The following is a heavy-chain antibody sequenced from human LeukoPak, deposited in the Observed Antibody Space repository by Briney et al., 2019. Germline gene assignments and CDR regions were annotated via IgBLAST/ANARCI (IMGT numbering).Heavy chain of an antibody. Sequence: ASVKVSCKASGGTFSSYAISWVRQAPGQGLEWMGWINAGNGNTKYSQKFQGRITITRDTSASTAYMELSSLRSEGTAVYYWARDPGELHPRLYGMDVWGQGTTVTVSS. V-gene: IGHV1-3*01. D-gene: IGHD1-26*01. CDR2: INAGNGNT. CDR1: GGTFSSYA. J-gene: IGHJ6*02. CDR3: ARDPGELHPRLYGMDV.